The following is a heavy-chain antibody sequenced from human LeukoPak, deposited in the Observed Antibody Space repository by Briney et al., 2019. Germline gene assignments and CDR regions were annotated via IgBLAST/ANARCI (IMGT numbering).Heavy chain of an antibody. CDR1: GGSFSGYY. D-gene: IGHD2-15*01. CDR2: INHSGST. J-gene: IGHJ2*01. CDR3: ARKVYGVVAYYWYFDL. V-gene: IGHV4-34*01. Sequence: PSETLSLTCAVYGGSFSGYYWSWIRQPPGKGLEWIGEINHSGSTNYNPSLKSRVTISVDTSKNQFSLKLSPVTAADTAVYYCARKVYGVVAYYWYFDLWGRGTLVTVSS.